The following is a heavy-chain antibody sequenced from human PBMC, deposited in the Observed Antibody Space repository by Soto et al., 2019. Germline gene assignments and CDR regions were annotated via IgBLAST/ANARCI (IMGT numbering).Heavy chain of an antibody. J-gene: IGHJ4*02. CDR3: ASEYGAEAARARALGY. CDR1: GGSISSGGYY. CDR2: IYYSGST. Sequence: PSETLSLTCTVSGGSISSGGYYWSWIRQHPGKGLEWIGYIYYSGSTYYNPSLKSRVTISVDTSKNQFSLKLRSVTAADTAVYYSASEYGAEAARARALGYWGKGTLVTVSS. V-gene: IGHV4-31*03. D-gene: IGHD6-6*01.